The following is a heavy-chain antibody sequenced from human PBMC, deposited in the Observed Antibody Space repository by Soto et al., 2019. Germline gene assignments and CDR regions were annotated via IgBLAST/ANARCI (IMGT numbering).Heavy chain of an antibody. J-gene: IGHJ6*02. V-gene: IGHV2-70*01. CDR1: GFSLSTSGMC. CDR3: ARIPRYCSGGSCYWGYDYYGMDV. D-gene: IGHD2-15*01. Sequence: SGPTLVNPTQTLTLTCTFSGFSLSTSGMCVSWIRQPPGKALEWLALIDWDDDKYYSTSLKTRLTISKDTSKNQVVLTMTNMDPVDTATYYCARIPRYCSGGSCYWGYDYYGMDVWGQGTTVTVSS. CDR2: IDWDDDK.